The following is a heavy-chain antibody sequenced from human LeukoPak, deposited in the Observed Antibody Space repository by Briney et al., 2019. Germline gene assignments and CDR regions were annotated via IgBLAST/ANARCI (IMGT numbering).Heavy chain of an antibody. J-gene: IGHJ2*01. Sequence: GGSLRLSCEASGFXFSSYEMNWVRQAPGKGLEWVSYISSSGGTIYYADSVKGRFTISRDNAKNSLYLQMNSLRAEDTAVYYCAKGGGYFSPYWYFDLWGRGTLVTVSS. D-gene: IGHD1-26*01. CDR1: GFXFSSYE. CDR3: AKGGGYFSPYWYFDL. CDR2: ISSSGGTI. V-gene: IGHV3-48*03.